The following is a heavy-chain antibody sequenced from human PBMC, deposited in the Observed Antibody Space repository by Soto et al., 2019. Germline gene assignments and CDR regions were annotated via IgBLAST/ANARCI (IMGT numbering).Heavy chain of an antibody. J-gene: IGHJ4*02. CDR2: ISGSGGST. CDR1: GFTFSSDA. Sequence: GGSLXLSCAASGFTFSSDAMSWVRQAPGKGLEWVSAISGSGGSTYYADSVEGRFTISRDNSKNTLYLQMNSLRAEDTAVYYCARKALADWVAAAGPQGYWGQGTLVTVSS. D-gene: IGHD6-13*01. CDR3: ARKALADWVAAAGPQGY. V-gene: IGHV3-23*01.